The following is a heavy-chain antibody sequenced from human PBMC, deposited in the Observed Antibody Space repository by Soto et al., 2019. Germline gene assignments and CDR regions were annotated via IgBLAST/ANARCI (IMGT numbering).Heavy chain of an antibody. Sequence: SETLSLTCTVSGGSVSSGSYYWSWIRQPPGKGLEWIGYIYYSGSTNYNPSLKSRVTISVDTSKNQFSLKLSSVTAADTAVYYCPRVEGDTSNYPTYYNDDIHVWDQDTLATISS. D-gene: IGHD4-4*01. CDR2: IYYSGST. V-gene: IGHV4-61*01. CDR1: GGSVSSGSYY. J-gene: IGHJ6*02. CDR3: PRVEGDTSNYPTYYNDDIHV.